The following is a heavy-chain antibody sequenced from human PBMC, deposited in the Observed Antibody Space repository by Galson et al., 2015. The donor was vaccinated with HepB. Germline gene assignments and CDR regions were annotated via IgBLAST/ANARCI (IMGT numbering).Heavy chain of an antibody. CDR3: ARRVATRGMYCFDY. J-gene: IGHJ4*02. CDR1: GGSISSYY. CDR2: VYHSGNT. Sequence: LSLTCTVSGGSISSYYWSWIRQSPGEALEWIGYVYHSGNTNYNPSLRSRVTISLDTSKNQFSLKLTSVTAADTAIYYCARRVATRGMYCFDYWGQGTLVTVSS. D-gene: IGHD5-12*01. V-gene: IGHV4-59*01.